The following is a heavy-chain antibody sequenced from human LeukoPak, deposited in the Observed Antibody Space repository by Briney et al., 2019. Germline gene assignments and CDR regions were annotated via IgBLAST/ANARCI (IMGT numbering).Heavy chain of an antibody. V-gene: IGHV4-59*12. CDR2: IYYSENT. Sequence: SETLSLTCTVSGGSISSYYWSWIRQPPGKGLEWIAYIYYSENTNYNPSLRSRVTISVDTSKNQFSLKLSSVTAADTAVYYCARRRGMADFDYWGQGTLVTVSS. CDR3: ARRRGMADFDY. CDR1: GGSISSYY. J-gene: IGHJ4*02. D-gene: IGHD5-24*01.